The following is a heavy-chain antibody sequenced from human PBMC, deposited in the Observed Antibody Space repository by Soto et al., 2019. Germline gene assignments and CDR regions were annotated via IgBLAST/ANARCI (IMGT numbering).Heavy chain of an antibody. CDR3: ARSEPIYIAPRPTWFDP. CDR1: GGSISSYY. J-gene: IGHJ5*02. V-gene: IGHV4-59*01. CDR2: IYYSGST. D-gene: IGHD6-6*01. Sequence: SETLSLTCTVSGGSISSYYWSWIRQPPGKGLEWIGYIYYSGSTNYNPSLKSRVTISVDTSKNQFSLKLSSVTAADTAVYYCARSEPIYIAPRPTWFDPWGQGTLVTVSS.